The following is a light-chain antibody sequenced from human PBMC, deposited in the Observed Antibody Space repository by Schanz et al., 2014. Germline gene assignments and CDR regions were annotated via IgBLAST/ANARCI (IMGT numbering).Light chain of an antibody. CDR1: RSNIGAGYD. J-gene: IGLJ2*01. CDR3: HSYDSFLSAVV. V-gene: IGLV1-40*01. Sequence: QSVLTQPPSVSGAPGQRVTISCTGSRSNIGAGYDVHWYQQLPGTAPKLLIYGNNNRPSGVPDRFSGSKSGTSASLAITGLQAEDEGDYYCHSYDSFLSAVVFGGGTKLTVL. CDR2: GNN.